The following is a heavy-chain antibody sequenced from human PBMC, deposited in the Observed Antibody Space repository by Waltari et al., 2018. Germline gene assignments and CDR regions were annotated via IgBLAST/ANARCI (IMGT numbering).Heavy chain of an antibody. CDR3: ARDLVVVAAYYYYYMDV. D-gene: IGHD2-15*01. CDR1: GFTFSSYW. Sequence: EVQLVESGGGLVQPGGSLRLSCAASGFTFSSYWMHWVRQAPGTGLVWVSRINSDGSSTSYADSVKGRFTISRDNAKNTLYLQMNSLRAEDTAVYYCARDLVVVAAYYYYYMDVWGKGTTVTVSS. CDR2: INSDGSST. J-gene: IGHJ6*03. V-gene: IGHV3-74*01.